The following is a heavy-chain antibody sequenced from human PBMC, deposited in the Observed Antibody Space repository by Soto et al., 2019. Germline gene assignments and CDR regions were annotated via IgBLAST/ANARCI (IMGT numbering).Heavy chain of an antibody. CDR2: MNPNSGNT. CDR3: ARASRWELLAGGSDFDY. CDR1: GYTFTSYD. Sequence: QVQLVQSGAEVKKPGASVKVSCKASGYTFTSYDINWVRQTTGQGLEWMGWMNPNSGNTGYAQKFQGRVTMTRNTSISTAYMELSSLRSEDTAVYYCARASRWELLAGGSDFDYWGQGTLVTVSS. D-gene: IGHD1-26*01. J-gene: IGHJ4*02. V-gene: IGHV1-8*01.